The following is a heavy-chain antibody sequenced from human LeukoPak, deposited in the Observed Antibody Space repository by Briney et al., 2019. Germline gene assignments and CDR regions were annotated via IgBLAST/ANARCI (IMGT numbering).Heavy chain of an antibody. D-gene: IGHD2-2*02. CDR2: ISGSGGST. CDR1: GFTFSSYA. CDR3: AKDFAIQPIPYFDY. Sequence: GGSLRHSCAASGFTFSSYAMSWVRQAPGKGLEWVSAISGSGGSTYYADSVKGRFTISRDNSKNTLYLQMNSLRAEDTAVYYCAKDFAIQPIPYFDYWGQGTLVTVSS. J-gene: IGHJ4*02. V-gene: IGHV3-23*01.